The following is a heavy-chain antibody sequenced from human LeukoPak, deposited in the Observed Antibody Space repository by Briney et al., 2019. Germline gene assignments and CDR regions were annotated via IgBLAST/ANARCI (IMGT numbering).Heavy chain of an antibody. CDR1: GFTFSSYG. CDR2: IWYDGSNK. J-gene: IGHJ4*02. V-gene: IGHV3-33*01. Sequence: GGSLRLSCAASGFTFSSYGMHWVRQAPGKGLEWVAVIWYDGSNKYYADSVKGRFTISRDNSKNTLYLQMNSLRAEDTAVYYCAREHMITFGGFDYWGQGTLVTVSS. CDR3: AREHMITFGGFDY. D-gene: IGHD3-16*01.